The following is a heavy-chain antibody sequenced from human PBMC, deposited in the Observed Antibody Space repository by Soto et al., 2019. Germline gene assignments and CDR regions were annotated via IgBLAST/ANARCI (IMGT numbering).Heavy chain of an antibody. CDR1: GYTFTSYD. J-gene: IGHJ4*02. CDR2: MNPNSGNT. Sequence: QVQLVQSGAEVKKPGASVKVSCKASGYTFTSYDINWVRQATGQGLEWMGWMNPNSGNTGYAQKFQGRVTMTRNTSIRTAYMELSSLRSDDTAVYYCASPRVAMVRGVISNDYWGQRTLVTVS. CDR3: ASPRVAMVRGVISNDY. D-gene: IGHD3-10*01. V-gene: IGHV1-8*01.